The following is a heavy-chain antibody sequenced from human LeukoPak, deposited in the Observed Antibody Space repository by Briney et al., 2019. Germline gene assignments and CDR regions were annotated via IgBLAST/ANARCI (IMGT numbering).Heavy chain of an antibody. V-gene: IGHV1-46*03. CDR3: ATVVVPAAIPRQRAFDI. J-gene: IGHJ3*02. Sequence: ASVKVSCKASGGTFSSYAISWVRQAPGQGLEWMGIINPSGGSTSYAQKFQGRVTMTRDTSTSTVYMELSSLRSEDTAVYYCATVVVPAAIPRQRAFDIWGQGTMVTVSS. CDR1: GGTFSSYA. CDR2: INPSGGST. D-gene: IGHD2-2*01.